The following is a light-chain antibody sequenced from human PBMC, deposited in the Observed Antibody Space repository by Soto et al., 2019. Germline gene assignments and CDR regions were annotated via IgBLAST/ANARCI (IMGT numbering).Light chain of an antibody. CDR2: DVS. Sequence: QSALTQPRSVSGSPGQSVTISCTGTSSDVGDSKYVSWYQQHPGKAPKLMIYDVSKRPSGVPDRFSGSKSGNTASLTISGLQAEDEADYYCCSYAGSYTVMFDGGTKLTVL. CDR1: SSDVGDSKY. J-gene: IGLJ3*02. CDR3: CSYAGSYTVM. V-gene: IGLV2-11*01.